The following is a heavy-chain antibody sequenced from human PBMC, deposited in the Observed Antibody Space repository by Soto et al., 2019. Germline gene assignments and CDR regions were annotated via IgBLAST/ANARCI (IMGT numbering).Heavy chain of an antibody. CDR1: GCSIRSDY. V-gene: IGHV4-59*08. Sequence: SDTLSLTCTVSGCSIRSDYWNWLRQPPGKGLEWIGYIYYSGSTNYNPSLKSRVTISVDTSKNQFSLKLSPVTAADTAVYYCARNYYDTLGYWGQGTLVTVS. D-gene: IGHD3-22*01. CDR3: ARNYYDTLGY. J-gene: IGHJ4*02. CDR2: IYYSGST.